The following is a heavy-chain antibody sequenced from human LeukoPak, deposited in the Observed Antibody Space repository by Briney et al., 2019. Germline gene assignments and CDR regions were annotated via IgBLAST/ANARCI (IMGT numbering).Heavy chain of an antibody. V-gene: IGHV4-61*02. CDR3: ARDGRGGYDFHYYYGMDV. CDR2: IYTSGST. CDR1: SGSISSGSYY. Sequence: PSQTLSLTCTVSSGSISSGSYYWRWIRQPAGKGLEWVGRIYTSGSTNYNPSLKSRVTISVDTSKNQFSLKPSSVTAADTAVYYCARDGRGGYDFHYYYGMDVWGQGTTATVSS. D-gene: IGHD5-12*01. J-gene: IGHJ6*02.